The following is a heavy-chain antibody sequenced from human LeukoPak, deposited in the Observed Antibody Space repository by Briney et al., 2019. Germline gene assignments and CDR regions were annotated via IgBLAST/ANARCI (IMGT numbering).Heavy chain of an antibody. J-gene: IGHJ4*02. CDR3: ANPIVDDYGDSR. V-gene: IGHV3-66*01. CDR1: EFSVGSNY. D-gene: IGHD4-17*01. CDR2: IYSGGST. Sequence: GGSLRLSCAASEFSVGSNYMTWVRQAPGKGLEWVSLIYSGGSTYYADSVKGRFTISRDNSKNTLYLQMNSLRAEDTAVYYCANPIVDDYGDSRWGQGTLVTVSS.